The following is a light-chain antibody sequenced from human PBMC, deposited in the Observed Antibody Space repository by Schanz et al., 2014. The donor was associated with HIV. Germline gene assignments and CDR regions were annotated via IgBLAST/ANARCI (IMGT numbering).Light chain of an antibody. CDR2: GAS. CDR1: QSVSSSY. V-gene: IGKV3-20*01. Sequence: EIVMTQSPATLYVSPGEGATLSCRASQSVSSSYLAWYQQKAGQAPRLLIYGASSRATGIPDRFSGSGSGTDFTLTISRLEPEDFAVYYCQQYGSSFGPGTKVEIK. CDR3: QQYGSS. J-gene: IGKJ3*01.